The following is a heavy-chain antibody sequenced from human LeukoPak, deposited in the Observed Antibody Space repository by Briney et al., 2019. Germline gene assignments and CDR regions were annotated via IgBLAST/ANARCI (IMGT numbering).Heavy chain of an antibody. V-gene: IGHV1-8*01. J-gene: IGHJ4*02. CDR3: ARFCSGGKEAPGGRPGLDY. CDR1: GYTFTSYD. CDR2: MNPNSGNT. Sequence: GASVKVSCKASGYTFTSYDINWVRQATGQGLEWMGWMNPNSGNTGYAQKFQGRVTMTRNTSISTAYMELSSLRSEDTAVYYCARFCSGGKEAPGGRPGLDYWGQGTLVTVSS. D-gene: IGHD2-15*01.